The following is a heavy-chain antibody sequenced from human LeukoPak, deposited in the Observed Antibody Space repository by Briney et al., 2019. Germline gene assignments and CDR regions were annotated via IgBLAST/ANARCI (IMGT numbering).Heavy chain of an antibody. Sequence: ASETLSLTCAVYGGSFSGYYWSWIRQPPGKGLEWIGEINHSGSTNYNPSLKSRVTISVDTSKNQFSLKLSSVTAADTAVYYRARDLIGGYSGYEYYFDYWGQGTLVTVSS. CDR3: ARDLIGGYSGYEYYFDY. CDR1: GGSFSGYY. J-gene: IGHJ4*02. CDR2: INHSGST. D-gene: IGHD5-12*01. V-gene: IGHV4-34*01.